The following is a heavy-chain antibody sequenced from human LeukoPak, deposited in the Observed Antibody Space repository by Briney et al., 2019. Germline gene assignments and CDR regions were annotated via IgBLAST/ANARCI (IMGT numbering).Heavy chain of an antibody. J-gene: IGHJ6*04. V-gene: IGHV3-23*01. CDR2: ITGSGGRT. Sequence: GGSLRLSCAASGFTFSSYAMNWVRQAPGKGLEWVTAITGSGGRTYYADSVKGRFTISRDNSKNTLYLQMNSLRAEDTAVYYCAELGITMIGGVWGKGTTVTISS. D-gene: IGHD3-10*02. CDR3: AELGITMIGGV. CDR1: GFTFSSYA.